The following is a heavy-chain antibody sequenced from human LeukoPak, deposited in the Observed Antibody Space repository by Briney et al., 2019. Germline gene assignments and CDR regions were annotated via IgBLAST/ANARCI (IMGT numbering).Heavy chain of an antibody. CDR1: GGTFSSYT. Sequence: TVKVSCKASGGTFSSYTISWVRQAPGQGLEWMGRIIPILGIANYAQKFQGRVTITADKSTSTAYMELSSLRSEDTAVYYCARGPGLGDWFDPWGQGTLVTVSS. D-gene: IGHD3-10*01. CDR2: IIPILGIA. J-gene: IGHJ5*02. CDR3: ARGPGLGDWFDP. V-gene: IGHV1-69*02.